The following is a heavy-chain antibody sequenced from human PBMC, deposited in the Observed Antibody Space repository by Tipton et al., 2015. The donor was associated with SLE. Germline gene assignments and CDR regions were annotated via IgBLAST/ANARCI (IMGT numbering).Heavy chain of an antibody. CDR3: ARHLIAAGGLDY. CDR1: GGSFSGYY. D-gene: IGHD6-13*01. CDR2: INHSGST. Sequence: TLSLTCAVYGGSFSGYYWSWIRQPPGKGLEWIGEINHSGSTNYNPSLKSRVTISVDTSKNQFSLKLSSVTAADTAVYYCARHLIAAGGLDYWGQGTLVTVSS. J-gene: IGHJ4*02. V-gene: IGHV4-34*01.